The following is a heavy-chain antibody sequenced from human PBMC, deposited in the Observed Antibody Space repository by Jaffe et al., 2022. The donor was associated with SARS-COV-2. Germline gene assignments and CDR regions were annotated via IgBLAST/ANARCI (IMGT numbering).Heavy chain of an antibody. CDR3: ARLSSSRYKPGEDY. CDR1: GFAFSSYA. J-gene: IGHJ4*02. CDR2: INSGSINI. V-gene: IGHV3-48*01. D-gene: IGHD3-16*01. Sequence: EVQLVESGGGLVQPGGSLRLSCAASGFAFSSYAMNWVRQVPGKGLEWVSYINSGSINIYYADPVKGRFTISRDNARNSLYLQMSSLTAEDTAVYYCARLSSSRYKPGEDYWGQGTLVTVSS.